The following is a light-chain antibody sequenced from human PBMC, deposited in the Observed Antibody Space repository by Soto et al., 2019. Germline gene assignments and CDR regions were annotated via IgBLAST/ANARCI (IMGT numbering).Light chain of an antibody. CDR1: SSDVGGYNY. V-gene: IGLV2-14*01. Sequence: QSVLTQPASVSGSPGQSITISCTGTSSDVGGYNYVSWYQQHPGKAPKLMIYDVNNRPSGVSNRFSGSKSGNTASLTISGLQAEDEADYYCRSYTGSSTYVVFGRGTKLTVL. J-gene: IGLJ2*01. CDR3: RSYTGSSTYVV. CDR2: DVN.